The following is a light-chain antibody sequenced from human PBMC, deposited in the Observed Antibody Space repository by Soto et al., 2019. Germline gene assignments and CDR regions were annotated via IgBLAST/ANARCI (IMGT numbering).Light chain of an antibody. CDR3: QQYVNSPIT. Sequence: EIVLAQSPGTLSLSPGERAALSCRGSQSISSTYLAWYQQKPGQAPRLLIYGASSRATGIPDRFSGSGSGTDFTLTISRLEPEDFAVYYCQQYVNSPITFGQGTRLEI. CDR1: QSISSTY. CDR2: GAS. V-gene: IGKV3-20*01. J-gene: IGKJ5*01.